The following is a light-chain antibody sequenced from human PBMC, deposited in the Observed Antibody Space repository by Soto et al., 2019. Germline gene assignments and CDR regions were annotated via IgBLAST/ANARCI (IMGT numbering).Light chain of an antibody. CDR2: DAS. J-gene: IGKJ1*01. Sequence: EIVFTQSPGTLSLSPGERATLSCRASQSVRSSYLAWYQQKPGQAPRLVISDASNRETGIPPRFSGSGSGTEFTLTISRLEPEDFAVYYCQQYGSSSWTFGQGTKVDIK. CDR1: QSVRSSY. CDR3: QQYGSSSWT. V-gene: IGKV3-20*01.